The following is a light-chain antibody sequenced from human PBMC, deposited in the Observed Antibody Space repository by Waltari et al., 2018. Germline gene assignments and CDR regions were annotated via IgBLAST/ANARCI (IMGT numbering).Light chain of an antibody. CDR1: GSGGS. V-gene: IGLV2-8*01. Sequence: QSALTQPPSASGSPGQSVTLSCTGTGSGGSVSWYQQHPGKAPKLIIYEVTKRPSGVPDRFSGSKSGNTASLTVSGLQAEDEGDYYCSSDAVSNNFYDFGSGTKVTVL. CDR3: SSDAVSNNFYD. CDR2: EVT. J-gene: IGLJ1*01.